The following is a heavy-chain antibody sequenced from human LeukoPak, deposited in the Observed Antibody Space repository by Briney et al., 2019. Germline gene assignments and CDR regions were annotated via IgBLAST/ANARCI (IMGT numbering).Heavy chain of an antibody. D-gene: IGHD3-22*01. CDR1: GFSLYNAW. Sequence: GGSLRLSCAASGFSLYNAWMIWVRQAPGKGLEWVGRIKSKTDGGTIDYAAPVKGRSTISRDDPKNTVYLLMNSLKIEDTAVYYCTTSYYDSSGFRAWGRGTLVTVSS. J-gene: IGHJ4*02. CDR3: TTSYYDSSGFRA. V-gene: IGHV3-15*01. CDR2: IKSKTDGGTI.